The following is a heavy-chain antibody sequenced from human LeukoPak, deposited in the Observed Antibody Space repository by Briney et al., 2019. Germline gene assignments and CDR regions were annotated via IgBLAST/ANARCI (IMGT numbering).Heavy chain of an antibody. CDR1: GFTFDDYA. CDR3: AKSQLRGNFDY. CDR2: ISWNSGSI. Sequence: GGSLRLSCVASGFTFDDYAMHWVRHAPGKGLEWVSGISWNSGSIGYADSVKGRFTISRDNAKNSLYLQMNSLRAEDTALYYCAKSQLRGNFDYWGQGTLVTVSS. V-gene: IGHV3-9*01. D-gene: IGHD3-16*01. J-gene: IGHJ4*02.